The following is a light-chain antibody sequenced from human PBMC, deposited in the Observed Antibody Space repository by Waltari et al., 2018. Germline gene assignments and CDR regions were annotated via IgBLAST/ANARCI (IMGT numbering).Light chain of an antibody. CDR2: DAS. J-gene: IGKJ5*01. CDR1: QTVTSN. V-gene: IGKV3-15*01. CDR3: QRYNRWPPIT. Sequence: VMTLSPATLPVFPGESATLSCRASQTVTSNLAWYQQRPGQAPKLLIFDASTLAPSVPARFSGSESGTEFTLTIRSLQSEDSAVYYCQRYNRWPPITFGQGTRVEIK.